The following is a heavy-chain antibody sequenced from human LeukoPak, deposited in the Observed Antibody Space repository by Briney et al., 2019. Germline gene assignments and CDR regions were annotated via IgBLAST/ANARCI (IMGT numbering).Heavy chain of an antibody. Sequence: SETLSLTCTVSGYSISRSYLWGWVRQPPGKAPEWIGSTSHDGSSYQNPSLKSRVTISIDTSKNQFSLKMTSLTAADTAVYYCVRGDLGDFDNWGQGILVTVSS. CDR2: TSHDGSS. V-gene: IGHV4-38-2*02. D-gene: IGHD7-27*01. CDR1: GYSISRSYL. CDR3: VRGDLGDFDN. J-gene: IGHJ4*02.